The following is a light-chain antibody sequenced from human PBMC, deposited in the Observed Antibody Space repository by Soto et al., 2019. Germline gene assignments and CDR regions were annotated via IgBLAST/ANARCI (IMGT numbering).Light chain of an antibody. CDR2: GAS. J-gene: IGKJ1*01. CDR1: QTVLSSY. Sequence: EIVLTQSPGTLSLSPGEAVTLSCRASQTVLSSYVAWYQQKPGQPPRLLIYGASSRATGIPDRFSGSGSGTDFTLAISRLEPEDFGVFYCQQEGKPPQAFGQG. V-gene: IGKV3-20*01. CDR3: QQEGKPPQA.